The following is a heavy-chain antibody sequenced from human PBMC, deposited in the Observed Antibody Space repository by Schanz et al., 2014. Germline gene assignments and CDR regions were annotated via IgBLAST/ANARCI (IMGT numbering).Heavy chain of an antibody. CDR3: ARDRRFFDRDDLYYFDS. CDR2: INTGSGDT. D-gene: IGHD3-3*01. Sequence: QVQLVQSGAEVKKPGASVKVSCKASGYTFTSYGISWVRQAPGQGLEWMGWINTGSGDTKYSQNLQGRVTMTTDTSTSTAYMALTDLRSDDTAVYYCARDRRFFDRDDLYYFDSWGQGTLVTVSS. J-gene: IGHJ4*02. V-gene: IGHV1-18*01. CDR1: GYTFTSYG.